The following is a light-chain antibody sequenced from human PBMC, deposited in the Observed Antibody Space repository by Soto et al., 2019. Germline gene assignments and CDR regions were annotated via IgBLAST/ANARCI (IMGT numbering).Light chain of an antibody. CDR2: EVS. V-gene: IGLV2-14*01. J-gene: IGLJ1*01. CDR1: SSDVGTYNY. CDR3: SAYTSSLTHYG. Sequence: QSALTQPASVSGSPGQSITISCTGTSSDVGTYNYVSWYQQHSGKAPKLMIYEVSNRPSGVSNRFSGSKSGNTASLTISGLQAEDEADYYCSAYTSSLTHYGFGSGTTLTVL.